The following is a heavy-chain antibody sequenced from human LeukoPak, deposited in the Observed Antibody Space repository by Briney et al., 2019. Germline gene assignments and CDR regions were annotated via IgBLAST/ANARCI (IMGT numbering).Heavy chain of an antibody. CDR1: GGSISSSSYY. CDR3: ARGAPPGY. D-gene: IGHD3-10*01. V-gene: IGHV4-61*01. CDR2: IYYSGST. Sequence: SETLSLTCTVSGGSISSSSYYWSWIRQPPGKGLEWIGYIYYSGSTNYNPSLKRRVTLSVDTSKNQVSLKLSSVTAADTAVYYCARGAPPGYWGQGTLVTVSS. J-gene: IGHJ4*02.